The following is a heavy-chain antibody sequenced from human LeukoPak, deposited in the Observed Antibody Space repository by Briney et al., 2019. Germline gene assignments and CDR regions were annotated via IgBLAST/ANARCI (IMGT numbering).Heavy chain of an antibody. CDR1: GGSFSGYY. CDR3: ARLLYGDYATLRYYYYYMDV. V-gene: IGHV4-34*01. J-gene: IGHJ6*03. D-gene: IGHD4-17*01. CDR2: INHSGST. Sequence: SETLSLTCAVYGGSFSGYYWSWIRQPPGKVLEWIGEINHSGSTNYNPSLKSRVTISIDTSKNQFSLKLSSVTAADTAVYYCARLLYGDYATLRYYYYYMDVWGKGTTVTISS.